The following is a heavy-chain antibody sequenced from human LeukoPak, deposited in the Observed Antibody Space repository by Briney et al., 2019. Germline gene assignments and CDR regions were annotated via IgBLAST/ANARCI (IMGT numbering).Heavy chain of an antibody. J-gene: IGHJ6*03. D-gene: IGHD1-26*01. CDR2: INSDGSST. Sequence: PGGSLRLSCAASGFTFSSYWTHWVRQAPGKGLVWVSRINSDGSSTSYADSVKGRFTISRDNAKNTLYLQMNSLRAEDTAVYYCARDRPRGWELLFYMDVWGKGTTVTVSS. CDR3: ARDRPRGWELLFYMDV. CDR1: GFTFSSYW. V-gene: IGHV3-74*01.